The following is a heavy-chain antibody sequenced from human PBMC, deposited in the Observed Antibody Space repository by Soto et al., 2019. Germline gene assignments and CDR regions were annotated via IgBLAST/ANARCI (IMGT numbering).Heavy chain of an antibody. CDR1: GFTFSSYS. D-gene: IGHD5-12*01. CDR2: ISSSSSYI. J-gene: IGHJ6*02. Sequence: EVQLVESGGGLVKPGGSLRLSCAASGFTFSSYSMNWVRQAPGKGLEWVSSISSSSSYIYYADSVKGRFTISRDNANNSLYLQMNSLRAEYTAVYYCARDLTSGYDYYYYYGMDVWGQGTTVTVSS. V-gene: IGHV3-21*01. CDR3: ARDLTSGYDYYYYYGMDV.